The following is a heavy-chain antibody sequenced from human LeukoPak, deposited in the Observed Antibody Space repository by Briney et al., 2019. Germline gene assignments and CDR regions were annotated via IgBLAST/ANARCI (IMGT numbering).Heavy chain of an antibody. D-gene: IGHD3-9*01. Sequence: PGGSLRLSCAASGFTFSSYEMNWVRQAPGKGLEWVSYISSSGSNIYYADSVKGRFTISRDNAKNSLYLQMNSLRAEDTAVYYCARDLRYFDWSPFDYWGQGTLVTVSS. CDR2: ISSSGSNI. CDR1: GFTFSSYE. J-gene: IGHJ4*02. CDR3: ARDLRYFDWSPFDY. V-gene: IGHV3-48*03.